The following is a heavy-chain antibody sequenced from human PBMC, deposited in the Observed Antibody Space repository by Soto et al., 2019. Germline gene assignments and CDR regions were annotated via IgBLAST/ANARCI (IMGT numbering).Heavy chain of an antibody. Sequence: QVQLVESGGGVVKPGRSLRLSCAASGFTFSHYAMHWVRQAPGKGLEWVALMSYDGSNEYYADSVKGRFTISRDNSKNTLYLQMNSLRAEDTAVYYCAKDGSHNFDYWGQGTLVTVSS. V-gene: IGHV3-30*18. CDR1: GFTFSHYA. CDR3: AKDGSHNFDY. D-gene: IGHD1-26*01. J-gene: IGHJ4*02. CDR2: MSYDGSNE.